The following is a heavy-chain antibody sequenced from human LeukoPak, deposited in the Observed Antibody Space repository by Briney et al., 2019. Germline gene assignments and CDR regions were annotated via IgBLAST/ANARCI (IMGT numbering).Heavy chain of an antibody. J-gene: IGHJ3*02. Sequence: GGSLRLSCAASGFTFSSYAMSWVRQAPGKGLEWVSAISGSGGSTYYADPVKGRFTISRDNSKNTLYLQMNSLRAEDTAVYSCARVGGVYCSSTSCYTNHDAFDIWGQGTMVTVSS. V-gene: IGHV3-23*01. D-gene: IGHD2-2*02. CDR1: GFTFSSYA. CDR3: ARVGGVYCSSTSCYTNHDAFDI. CDR2: ISGSGGST.